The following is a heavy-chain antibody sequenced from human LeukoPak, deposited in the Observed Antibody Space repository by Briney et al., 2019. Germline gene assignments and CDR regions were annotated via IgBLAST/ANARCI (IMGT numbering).Heavy chain of an antibody. Sequence: GGSLRLSCAASGFTFSSYSMNWVRQAPGKGLEWVSSISSSSSYIYYADSVKGRFTISRDNAKNSLYLQMNSLRAEDTAVYYCARDRDGYNSYYFDYWGQGTLVTVSS. CDR1: GFTFSSYS. D-gene: IGHD5-24*01. CDR3: ARDRDGYNSYYFDY. V-gene: IGHV3-21*01. J-gene: IGHJ4*02. CDR2: ISSSSSYI.